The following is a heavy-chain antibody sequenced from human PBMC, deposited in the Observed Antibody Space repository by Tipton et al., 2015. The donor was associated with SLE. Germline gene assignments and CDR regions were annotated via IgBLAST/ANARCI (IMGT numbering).Heavy chain of an antibody. J-gene: IGHJ4*02. CDR2: IYSGGST. CDR3: ARAKGLRYFDYCLDY. Sequence: SLRLSCAASGFTVSSNYMSWVRQAPGKGLEWVSVIYSGGSTYYADSVKGRFTISRDNSKNTLYLQMNSLRAEDTAVYYCARAKGLRYFDYCLDYWGQGTLVTVSS. V-gene: IGHV3-53*05. CDR1: GFTVSSNY. D-gene: IGHD3-9*01.